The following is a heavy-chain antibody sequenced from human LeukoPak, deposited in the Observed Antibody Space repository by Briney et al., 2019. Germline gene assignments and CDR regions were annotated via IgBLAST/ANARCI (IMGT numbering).Heavy chain of an antibody. CDR1: GSTFSSYA. D-gene: IGHD3-10*01. CDR3: AREMVRGVYYFDY. V-gene: IGHV1-69*13. Sequence: ASVKVSCKASGSTFSSYAISWVRQASGQGLEWMGGIIPIFGTANFAQKFQGRVTITADESTSTVYMELSSLRSEDTALYYCAREMVRGVYYFDYWGQGTLVTVSS. J-gene: IGHJ4*02. CDR2: IIPIFGTA.